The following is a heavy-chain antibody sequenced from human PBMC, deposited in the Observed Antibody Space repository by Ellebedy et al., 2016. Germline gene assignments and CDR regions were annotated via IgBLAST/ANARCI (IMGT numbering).Heavy chain of an antibody. J-gene: IGHJ4*02. CDR2: ISYDGSNK. CDR3: ARDPEGLDY. Sequence: GESLKISXAASGFTFSSYAMHWVRQAPGKGLEWVAVISYDGSNKYYADSVKGRFTISRDNSKNTLYLQMNSLRAEDTAVYYCARDPEGLDYWGQGTLVTVSS. CDR1: GFTFSSYA. V-gene: IGHV3-30-3*01. D-gene: IGHD3/OR15-3a*01.